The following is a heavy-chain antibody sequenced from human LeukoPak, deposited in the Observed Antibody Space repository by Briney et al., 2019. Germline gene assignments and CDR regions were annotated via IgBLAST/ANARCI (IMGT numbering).Heavy chain of an antibody. J-gene: IGHJ4*02. D-gene: IGHD1-26*01. V-gene: IGHV3-9*01. CDR1: GFTFDDYA. CDR2: ISWNSGSI. Sequence: SGGSLRLSCAASGFTFDDYAMHWVRQAPGKGLEWVSGISWNSGSIGYADSVKGRFTISRDNAKNSLYLQMNSLRAEDTAVYYCARDLSGLEWEPLGFDYWGQGTLVTVSS. CDR3: ARDLSGLEWEPLGFDY.